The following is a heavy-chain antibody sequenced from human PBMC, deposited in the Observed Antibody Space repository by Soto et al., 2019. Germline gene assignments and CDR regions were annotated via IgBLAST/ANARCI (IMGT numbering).Heavy chain of an antibody. CDR3: ARDRIAVAGTEQIFPYSYYYYGMDV. CDR1: GGSVSSGSYY. CDR2: IYYSGST. J-gene: IGHJ6*02. D-gene: IGHD6-19*01. Sequence: PSETLSLTCTVSGGSVSSGSYYWSWIRQPPGKGLEWIGYIYYSGSTNYNPSLKSRVTISVDTSKNQFSLKLSPVTAADTAVYYCARDRIAVAGTEQIFPYSYYYYGMDVWGQGTPVTVSS. V-gene: IGHV4-61*01.